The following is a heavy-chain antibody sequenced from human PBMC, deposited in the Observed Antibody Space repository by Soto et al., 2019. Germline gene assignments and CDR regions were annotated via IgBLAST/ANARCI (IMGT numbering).Heavy chain of an antibody. D-gene: IGHD5-18*01. CDR3: ARGNGYSYGYFDY. CDR2: IWFDGSNK. Sequence: GGSLRLSCDASGFTFSTYGMHWVRQAPGKGLEWVAVIWFDGSNKYYTDSVKGRFTISRDNSKNTVYLQMNSLRAEDTAIYYCARGNGYSYGYFDYWGQGTLVTVSS. V-gene: IGHV3-33*01. CDR1: GFTFSTYG. J-gene: IGHJ4*02.